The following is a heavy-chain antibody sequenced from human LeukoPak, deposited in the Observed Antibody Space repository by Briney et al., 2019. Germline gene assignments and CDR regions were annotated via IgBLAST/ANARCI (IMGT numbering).Heavy chain of an antibody. CDR1: GFTFSYCW. D-gene: IGHD6-6*01. CDR2: IKQDGSEK. V-gene: IGHV3-7*01. CDR3: ARDYRSSSGRSIDY. Sequence: GGSLRLSCAASGFTFSYCWMSWVRQAPGKGLEWVANIKQDGSEKYYVDSVKGRFTISRDNAKNSLYLQMNSLTTEDTAVYYCARDYRSSSGRSIDYWGQGTLVPVSS. J-gene: IGHJ4*02.